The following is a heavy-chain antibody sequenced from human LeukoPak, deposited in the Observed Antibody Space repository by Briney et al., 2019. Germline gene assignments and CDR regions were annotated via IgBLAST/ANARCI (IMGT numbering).Heavy chain of an antibody. Sequence: GGSLRLSCAASGFTFSDYYMSWIRQAPGKGLEWVSSITNSGTAIYYADSVKGRFTISRDNSKNTLYLQMNSLRAEDTAVYYCAKDTWASGYCSSTSCYRGGYFDYWGQGTLVTVSS. D-gene: IGHD2-2*01. J-gene: IGHJ4*02. CDR3: AKDTWASGYCSSTSCYRGGYFDY. V-gene: IGHV3-11*04. CDR2: ITNSGTAI. CDR1: GFTFSDYY.